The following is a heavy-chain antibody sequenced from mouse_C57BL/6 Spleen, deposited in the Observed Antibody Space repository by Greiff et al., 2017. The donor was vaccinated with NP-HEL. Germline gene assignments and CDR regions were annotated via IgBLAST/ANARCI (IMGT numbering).Heavy chain of an antibody. Sequence: VQLQESDAELVKPGASVKISCKVSGYTFTDHTIHWMKQRPEQGLEWIGNIYPRDGSTKYNEKFKGKATLTADKSSSTAYMQLNSLTSEDSAVYFCAGAPLDGNPRVAMDYWGQGTSATVSS. CDR2: IYPRDGST. J-gene: IGHJ4*01. CDR3: AGAPLDGNPRVAMDY. CDR1: GYTFTDHT. V-gene: IGHV1-78*01. D-gene: IGHD2-1*01.